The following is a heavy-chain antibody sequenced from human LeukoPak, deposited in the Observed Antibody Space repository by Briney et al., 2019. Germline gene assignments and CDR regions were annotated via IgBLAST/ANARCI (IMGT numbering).Heavy chain of an antibody. J-gene: IGHJ6*02. CDR1: GFTFSSYA. CDR3: ARDSHSSSWYSRFIYYYYGMDV. Sequence: PGRSLRLSCAASGFTFSSYAMHWVRQAPGKGLEWVANIKQDGSEKYYVDSVKGRFTISRDNAKNSLYLQMNSLRAEDTAVYYCARDSHSSSWYSRFIYYYYGMDVWGQGTTVTVSS. CDR2: IKQDGSEK. D-gene: IGHD6-13*01. V-gene: IGHV3-7*01.